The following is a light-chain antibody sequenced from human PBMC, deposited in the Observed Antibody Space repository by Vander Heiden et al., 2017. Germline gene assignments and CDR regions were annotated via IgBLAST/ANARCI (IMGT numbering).Light chain of an antibody. CDR1: AFPKKY. CDR2: EDS. J-gene: IGLJ2*01. V-gene: IGLV3-10*01. CDR3: YSTDSSGNHRV. Sequence: SYELTQPPSVSVSPGQTARVTCPGDAFPKKYAYWYQQKTGQAPVLVIYEDSKRPSGMPARFSGSSSGTMATLTISGAQVEDEADYYCYSTDSSGNHRVFGGGTKLTVL.